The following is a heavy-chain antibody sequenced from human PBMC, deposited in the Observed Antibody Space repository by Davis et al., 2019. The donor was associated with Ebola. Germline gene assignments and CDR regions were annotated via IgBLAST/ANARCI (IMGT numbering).Heavy chain of an antibody. D-gene: IGHD3-3*01. CDR3: ARDSWAYYDFWSGDPSGYGMDV. CDR2: ISSNGGST. J-gene: IGHJ6*02. Sequence: GESLKISCAASGFTFSSYAMHWVRQATGKGLEYVSAISSNGGSTYYANSVKGRFTISRDNSKNTLYLQMGSLRAEDMAVYYCARDSWAYYDFWSGDPSGYGMDVWGQGTTVTVSS. V-gene: IGHV3-64*01. CDR1: GFTFSSYA.